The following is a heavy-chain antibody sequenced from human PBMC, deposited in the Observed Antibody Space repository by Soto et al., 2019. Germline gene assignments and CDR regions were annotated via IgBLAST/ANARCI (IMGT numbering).Heavy chain of an antibody. CDR3: ARVATMVRGVVYYYYGVDV. V-gene: IGHV4-34*01. D-gene: IGHD3-10*01. CDR2: INHSART. J-gene: IGHJ6*04. CDR1: CGSFSGYY. Sequence: PSETLSLTCDVYCGSFSGYYWSWVRQPPGKGLEWIGEINHSARTNYNPSLKSRVTISLDTPKNQFSLKLTSVTAADTAVYYCARVATMVRGVVYYYYGVDVGGKGTTVTVSS.